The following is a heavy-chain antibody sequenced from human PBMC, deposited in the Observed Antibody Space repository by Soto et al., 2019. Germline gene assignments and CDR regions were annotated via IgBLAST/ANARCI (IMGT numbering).Heavy chain of an antibody. V-gene: IGHV1-18*01. CDR3: ARCYCSVGSCYACWHFDL. D-gene: IGHD2-15*01. CDR2: ISASTRNT. CDR1: GYTFTNYA. Sequence: QVQLVQYGAEVKKPGASVKVSCQASGYTFTNYAISWVRQAPGQGLEWMGWISASTRNTDQAQNFQGRVTMTIDTSTNTANRELRSLRSDDTAVYYCARCYCSVGSCYACWHFDLWGRGTLVTVSS. J-gene: IGHJ2*01.